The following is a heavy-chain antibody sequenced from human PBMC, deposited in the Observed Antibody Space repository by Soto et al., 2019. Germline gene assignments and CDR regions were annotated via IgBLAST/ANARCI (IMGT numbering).Heavy chain of an antibody. J-gene: IGHJ4*02. Sequence: QVQLVESGGGVVQPGRSLRLSCAASGFTFSNFGMYWVRQAPGKGLEWVTVGWSDGRTKYYTDSVKGRFTISRDNSENTLYLQMNRLRAEDTAVSYCARDPHNCSGGSCYSVGFDYWGQGTLVTVSS. CDR1: GFTFSNFG. V-gene: IGHV3-33*01. CDR2: GWSDGRTK. D-gene: IGHD2-15*01. CDR3: ARDPHNCSGGSCYSVGFDY.